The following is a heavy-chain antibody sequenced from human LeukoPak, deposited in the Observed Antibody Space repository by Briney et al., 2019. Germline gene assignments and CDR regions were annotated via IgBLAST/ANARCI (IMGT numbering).Heavy chain of an antibody. CDR1: GGSFSGYY. D-gene: IGHD6-13*01. CDR3: ARVRAAAIPYYFDY. Sequence: SETLSLTCAVYGGSFSGYYWSWIRQPPGKGLEWIGSIYYSGSTYYNPSLKTRVTISVDTSKNQFSLKLTSVTAADTAVYYCARVRAAAIPYYFDYWGQGTLVTVSS. V-gene: IGHV4-34*01. J-gene: IGHJ4*02. CDR2: IYYSGST.